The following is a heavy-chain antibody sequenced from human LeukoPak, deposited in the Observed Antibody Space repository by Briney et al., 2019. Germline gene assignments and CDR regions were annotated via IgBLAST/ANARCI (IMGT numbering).Heavy chain of an antibody. J-gene: IGHJ4*02. CDR1: GGSFSGYY. Sequence: PSETLSLTCAVYGGSFSGYYWSWIRQPPGKGLEWIGEINHSGSTNYNPSLKSRVTISVDTSKNQFSLKLSSVTAADTAVYYCARGQNHYYGSGSHYPDWGQGTLVTVSS. D-gene: IGHD3-10*01. CDR3: ARGQNHYYGSGSHYPD. V-gene: IGHV4-34*01. CDR2: INHSGST.